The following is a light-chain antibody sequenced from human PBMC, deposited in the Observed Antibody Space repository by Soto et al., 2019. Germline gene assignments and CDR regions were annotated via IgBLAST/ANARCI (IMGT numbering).Light chain of an antibody. J-gene: IGKJ1*01. CDR2: GAS. Sequence: EIVLTQSPGTLSLSPGERATLSCRASQSVSSSYLAWYQQKPGQAPRLLIYGASSRATGIPDRFSGSGSGTDCTLTISRLEPEDFAVYSCRQYGSSPWTFGQGTKVEIK. CDR3: RQYGSSPWT. CDR1: QSVSSSY. V-gene: IGKV3-20*01.